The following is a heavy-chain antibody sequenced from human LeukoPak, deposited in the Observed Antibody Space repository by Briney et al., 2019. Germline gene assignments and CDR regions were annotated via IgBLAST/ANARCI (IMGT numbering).Heavy chain of an antibody. CDR3: AKIRPPAYDI. V-gene: IGHV3-7*03. J-gene: IGHJ3*02. CDR2: IKQDGSEE. Sequence: GGSLRLSCAASGFTFSNYWMTWVRQAPGKGLEWVANIKQDGSEEYYVDSVKGRFTISRDNSKNTLYLQMNSLRAEDTAVYYCAKIRPPAYDIWGQGTMVTVSS. D-gene: IGHD3-3*02. CDR1: GFTFSNYW.